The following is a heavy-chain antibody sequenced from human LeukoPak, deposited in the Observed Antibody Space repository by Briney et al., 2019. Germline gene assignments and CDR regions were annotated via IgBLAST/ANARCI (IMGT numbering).Heavy chain of an antibody. CDR3: ARSGGSYRLDY. D-gene: IGHD1-26*01. Sequence: GGSLRLSCAASGFTFSGYWMSWVRQAPGKGLEWVANIKQDGSEKYYVDSVKGRFTISRDNAKNSLYLQMNSLRAEDTAVYYCARSGGSYRLDYWGQGTLVTVSS. CDR2: IKQDGSEK. V-gene: IGHV3-7*01. J-gene: IGHJ4*02. CDR1: GFTFSGYW.